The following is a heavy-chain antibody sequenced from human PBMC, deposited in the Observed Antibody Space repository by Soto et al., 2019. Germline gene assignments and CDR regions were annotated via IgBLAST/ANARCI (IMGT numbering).Heavy chain of an antibody. J-gene: IGHJ6*02. D-gene: IGHD3-16*01. CDR2: TANKRSRYTT. CDR1: GFTSSDHY. Sequence: EVELVESGGGLVQAGGSLRVSCGVSGFTSSDHYMDWVRQAPGKGLEWVGRTANKRSRYTTEYAASVKGRFIISRDDSKNSVYLQMSSVKIEDTAVYYCASAEFGHGLDVWGQGTTVTVSS. CDR3: ASAEFGHGLDV. V-gene: IGHV3-72*01.